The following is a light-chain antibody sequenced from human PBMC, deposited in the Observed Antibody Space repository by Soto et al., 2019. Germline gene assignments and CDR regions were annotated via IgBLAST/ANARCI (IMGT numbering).Light chain of an antibody. CDR2: GAS. CDR1: QSVSSSY. CDR3: LQYGSSPYT. Sequence: EIVLTQSPGTLSLSPGERATLSCRASQSVSSSYLAWYQQKPGQAPRPLIYGASSRATGIPDRLSGSESGTDFTLTISRLEPEDFAVYYCLQYGSSPYTFGQGTKLEIK. V-gene: IGKV3-20*01. J-gene: IGKJ2*01.